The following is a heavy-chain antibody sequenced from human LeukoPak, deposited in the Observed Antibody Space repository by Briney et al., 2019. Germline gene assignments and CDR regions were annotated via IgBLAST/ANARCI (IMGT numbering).Heavy chain of an antibody. J-gene: IGHJ6*03. CDR1: GFTFSSYA. CDR2: ISYDGSDK. V-gene: IGHV3-30*04. D-gene: IGHD1-26*01. Sequence: GRSLRLSCAASGFTFSSYAMYWVRQAPGKGLEWVAVISYDGSDKFYADSVKGRFTISRDNSKNTLYLEVISLRAEDTAVYYCAKVPQREWELPRNYYYYYMDVWGKGTTVTISS. CDR3: AKVPQREWELPRNYYYYYMDV.